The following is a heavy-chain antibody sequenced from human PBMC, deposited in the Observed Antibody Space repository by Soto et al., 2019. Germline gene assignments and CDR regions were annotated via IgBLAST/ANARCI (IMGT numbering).Heavy chain of an antibody. D-gene: IGHD3-22*01. Sequence: ASVKVSCKASGGTFNKYAIDWVRQAPGQGLEWMGGITPLFGTPSYAQRFQGRVTISADEVTSTAYMELRSLRSDDTGVYYCARQFDYDTSGYYYAYWGQGTLVTVPS. J-gene: IGHJ4*02. CDR2: ITPLFGTP. V-gene: IGHV1-69*13. CDR3: ARQFDYDTSGYYYAY. CDR1: GGTFNKYA.